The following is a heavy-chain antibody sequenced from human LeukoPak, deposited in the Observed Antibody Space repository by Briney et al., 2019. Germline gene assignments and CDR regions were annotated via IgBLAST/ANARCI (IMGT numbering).Heavy chain of an antibody. CDR1: GFTFSDYY. CDR2: ISSSGSTI. J-gene: IGHJ5*02. D-gene: IGHD2-2*01. Sequence: GGSLRLSCAASGFTFSDYYMSWIRQAPGKGLEWVSYISSSGSTIYYADSVKGRFTISRDNAKNSLYLQMNSLRAEDTAVYYCAKGMVPAARGWFDPWGQGTLVTVSS. CDR3: AKGMVPAARGWFDP. V-gene: IGHV3-11*01.